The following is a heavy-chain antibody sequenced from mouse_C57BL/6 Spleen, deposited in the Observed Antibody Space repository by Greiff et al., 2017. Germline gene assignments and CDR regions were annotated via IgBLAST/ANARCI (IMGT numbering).Heavy chain of an antibody. J-gene: IGHJ4*01. CDR3: ARFRDYDADYYAMDY. CDR2: IYPGDGDT. CDR1: GYAFSSYW. D-gene: IGHD2-4*01. Sequence: VQLQQSGAELVKPGASVKISCKASGYAFSSYWMNWVKQRPGKGLEWIGQIYPGDGDTNYNEKFKGKATLAADKSSSTAYMQLSSLTSEDSAVYFCARFRDYDADYYAMDYWGQGTSVTVSS. V-gene: IGHV1-80*01.